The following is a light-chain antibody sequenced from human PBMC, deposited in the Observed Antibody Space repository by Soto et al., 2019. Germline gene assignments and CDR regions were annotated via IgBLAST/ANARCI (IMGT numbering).Light chain of an antibody. CDR3: QQYSHDPWT. Sequence: DIQMTQSPSTLSASVGDRVTITCRASQYVDSWLAWYQQKPGKAPKLLIYRSSFLESGVPSRFSGSGSGTEFTLTVSALQPDDFATYYCQQYSHDPWTFGHGNKVELK. CDR1: QYVDSW. J-gene: IGKJ1*01. V-gene: IGKV1-5*03. CDR2: RSS.